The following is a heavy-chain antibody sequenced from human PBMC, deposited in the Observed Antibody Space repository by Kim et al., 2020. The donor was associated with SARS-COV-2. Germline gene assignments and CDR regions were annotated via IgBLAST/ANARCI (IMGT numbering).Heavy chain of an antibody. CDR2: IYYSGST. CDR3: ARGIVVVPAAMGGTPRYGMDV. V-gene: IGHV4-59*01. CDR1: GGSISSYY. D-gene: IGHD2-2*01. Sequence: SETLSLTCTVSGGSISSYYWSWIRQPPGKGLEWIGYIYYSGSTNYNPSLKSRVTISVDTSKNQFSLKLSSVTAADTAVYYCARGIVVVPAAMGGTPRYGMDVWGQGTTVTVSS. J-gene: IGHJ6*02.